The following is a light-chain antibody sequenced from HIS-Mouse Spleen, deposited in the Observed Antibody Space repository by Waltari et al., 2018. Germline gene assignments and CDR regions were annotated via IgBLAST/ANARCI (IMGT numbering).Light chain of an antibody. CDR1: NIGSKS. J-gene: IGLJ1*01. Sequence: SYVLTQPPSVSVAPGQTARTTCGGNNIGSKSVHWYQPKPGQAPVLVVYDDSDRPSGIPERFSGSNSGNTATLTISRVEAGDEADYYCQVWDSSSDRVFGTGTKVTVL. CDR3: QVWDSSSDRV. V-gene: IGLV3-21*02. CDR2: DDS.